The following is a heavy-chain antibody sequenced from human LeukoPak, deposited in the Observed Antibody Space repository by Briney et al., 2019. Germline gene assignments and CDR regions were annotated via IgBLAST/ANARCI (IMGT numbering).Heavy chain of an antibody. D-gene: IGHD3-10*02. CDR1: GFTFSSYT. J-gene: IGHJ5*02. CDR3: ARVFPPNWFDP. CDR2: ITSSSSYI. Sequence: PGGSLRLSCAASGFTFSSYTMNWVRQAPGKGLEWVSSITSSSSYIYYADSLKGRFTISRDNAKNSLYLQMNNLRAEDTAVYYCARVFPPNWFDPWGQGTLVTVSS. V-gene: IGHV3-21*01.